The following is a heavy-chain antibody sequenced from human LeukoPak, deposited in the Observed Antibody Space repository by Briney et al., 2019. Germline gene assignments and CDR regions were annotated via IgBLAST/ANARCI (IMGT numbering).Heavy chain of an antibody. CDR3: ARGDFYGSGTSFIDAFDI. Sequence: GSLRLSCAASGFTFGNYWMSWVRQAPGKGLEWVANIKQDGTEKYYVDSVKGRFTISRDNAKNSLYLQMNSLRAEDTAVYYCARGDFYGSGTSFIDAFDIWGQGTLVTVSS. V-gene: IGHV3-7*01. CDR1: GFTFGNYW. J-gene: IGHJ3*02. CDR2: IKQDGTEK. D-gene: IGHD3-10*01.